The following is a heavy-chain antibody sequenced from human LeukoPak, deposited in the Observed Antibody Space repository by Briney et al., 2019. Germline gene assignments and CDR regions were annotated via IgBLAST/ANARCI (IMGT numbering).Heavy chain of an antibody. CDR3: TTSNCLDRGGDDFFDY. CDR2: ISARGGRP. CDR1: GFTFSKQA. V-gene: IGHV3-23*01. D-gene: IGHD2-21*02. J-gene: IGHJ4*02. Sequence: GRSLRLSCAASGFTFSKQAMTCVRQPPGEVMEWVSAISARGGRPNYAASEKGRFSISRDHSANQLYLPMNSLLAAEPAVYYCTTSNCLDRGGDDFFDYWGQRALVTVSS.